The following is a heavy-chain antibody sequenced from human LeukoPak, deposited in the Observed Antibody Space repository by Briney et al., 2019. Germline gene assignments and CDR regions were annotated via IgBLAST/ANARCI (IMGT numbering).Heavy chain of an antibody. J-gene: IGHJ6*04. CDR2: ISSSGSTI. CDR3: AELGITMIGGV. Sequence: GSLRLSCAASGFTFSSYEMNWVLQAPGKGLEWVSYISSSGSTIFYADSVKGRFTISRDNAKNSLYLQMSSLRAEDTAVYYCAELGITMIGGVWGKGTTVTISS. CDR1: GFTFSSYE. D-gene: IGHD3-10*02. V-gene: IGHV3-48*03.